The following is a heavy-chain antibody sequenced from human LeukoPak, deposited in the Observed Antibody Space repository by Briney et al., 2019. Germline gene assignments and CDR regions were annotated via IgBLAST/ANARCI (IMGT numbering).Heavy chain of an antibody. CDR1: GGSISRSSYY. J-gene: IGHJ6*02. V-gene: IGHV4-39*01. D-gene: IGHD3-10*01. CDR2: ISDSGST. Sequence: SETLSLTCIVSGGSISRSSYYWGWLRQPPGKGLEWIGTISDSGSTYYSPSLKSRVTISVDTSKNQFSLKLRFVTAADMAVYYCARQDIWFGELVVWGQGTTVTVSS. CDR3: ARQDIWFGELVV.